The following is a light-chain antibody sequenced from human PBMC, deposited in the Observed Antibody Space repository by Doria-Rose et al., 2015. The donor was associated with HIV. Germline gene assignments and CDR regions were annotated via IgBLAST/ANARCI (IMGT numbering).Light chain of an antibody. CDR2: DAS. CDR1: QRVKSSY. CDR3: QQYGTSRGT. V-gene: IGKV3-20*01. J-gene: IGKJ5*01. Sequence: TQSPGTLSLSPGERATLSCRASQRVKSSYLAWYQQKPGQAPRLLIYDASTRATGIPDRFGGSGSGTGFTLTISRLEPEDVAVYYCQQYGTSRGTFGQGTRLEIK.